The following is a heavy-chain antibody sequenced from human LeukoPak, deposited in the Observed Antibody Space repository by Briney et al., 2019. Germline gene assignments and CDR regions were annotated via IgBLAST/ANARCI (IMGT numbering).Heavy chain of an antibody. V-gene: IGHV3-33*01. CDR1: GFTFSSYG. CDR2: ICFDVSNK. Sequence: GGSLRLSCAASGFTFSSYGMHWVRQAPGKGLEWVAIICFDVSNKYYADSVKGRFTISRDNSKNTLYLQMNSLRAEDTAVYYCARVTGDSAWAEIDYWGQGTLVTVSS. CDR3: ARVTGDSAWAEIDY. D-gene: IGHD7-27*01. J-gene: IGHJ4*02.